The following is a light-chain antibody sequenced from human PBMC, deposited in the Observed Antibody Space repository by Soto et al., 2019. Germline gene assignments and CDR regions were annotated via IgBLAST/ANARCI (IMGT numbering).Light chain of an antibody. V-gene: IGKV1-39*01. CDR2: ALS. CDR1: QPISTS. J-gene: IGKJ4*01. Sequence: DIQVTQSPSSLSASIGDRVIITCRASQPISTSLHWFHQKPGKAPKLLIYALSNLQRGVPSRFSGSGTGTECTLIISSLQPEDVGNYFCQQSYSTPLTFGGGTKVELK. CDR3: QQSYSTPLT.